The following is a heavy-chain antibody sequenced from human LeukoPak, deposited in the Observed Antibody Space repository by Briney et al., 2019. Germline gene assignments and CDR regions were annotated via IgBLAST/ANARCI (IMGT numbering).Heavy chain of an antibody. CDR3: AKDGRVRQLTL. J-gene: IGHJ4*02. V-gene: IGHV3-23*01. CDR1: GFTFSSYA. Sequence: QTGGSLRLSCAASGFTFSSYAMSWVRQAPGKGLGWVSAISGSGGSTYYADSVKGRFTISRDNSKNTLYLQMNSLRAEDTAVYYCAKDGRVRQLTLWGQGTLVTVSS. CDR2: ISGSGGST. D-gene: IGHD3/OR15-3a*01.